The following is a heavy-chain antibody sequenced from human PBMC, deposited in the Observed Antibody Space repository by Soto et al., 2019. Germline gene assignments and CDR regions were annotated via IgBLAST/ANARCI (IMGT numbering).Heavy chain of an antibody. Sequence: GGSLRLSCVASEFTFSNYWMSWVRQAPGKGLEWVANIKQDGSEKYYVDSVKGRFTISRDNAENSLCLQMNSLRAEDTALYYCARVYPGTGWPFHYYGMDVWGQGTTVTVSS. CDR1: EFTFSNYW. CDR3: ARVYPGTGWPFHYYGMDV. D-gene: IGHD6-25*01. J-gene: IGHJ6*02. CDR2: IKQDGSEK. V-gene: IGHV3-7*01.